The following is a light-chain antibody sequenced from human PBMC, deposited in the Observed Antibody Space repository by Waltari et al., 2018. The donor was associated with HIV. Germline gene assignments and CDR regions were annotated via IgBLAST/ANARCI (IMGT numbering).Light chain of an antibody. CDR3: QAWDSNTAGAV. Sequence: SYELTQPPSVSVSPGHTASITCSGEKLGDKYACWYQQKPGQSPVLVIYQNTKRPSGSPELFSGSNSGNTATLTISGTQAMDEADYYCQAWDSNTAGAVFGGGTKLTVL. J-gene: IGLJ2*01. CDR1: KLGDKY. CDR2: QNT. V-gene: IGLV3-1*01.